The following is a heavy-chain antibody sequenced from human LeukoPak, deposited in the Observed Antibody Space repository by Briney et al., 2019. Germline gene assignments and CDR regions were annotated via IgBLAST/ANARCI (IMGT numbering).Heavy chain of an antibody. CDR3: ARDYYDSSGARWFDP. D-gene: IGHD3-22*01. J-gene: IGHJ5*02. V-gene: IGHV1-3*03. Sequence: ASVKVPCKTSGYIFTNYAMHWVRQAPGQGLELMGWINVGNGHTKYSQDFQGRVTITRDTSATSVYMEVSSLRTADMAVYFCARDYYDSSGARWFDPWGQGTLVTVTS. CDR2: INVGNGHT. CDR1: GYIFTNYA.